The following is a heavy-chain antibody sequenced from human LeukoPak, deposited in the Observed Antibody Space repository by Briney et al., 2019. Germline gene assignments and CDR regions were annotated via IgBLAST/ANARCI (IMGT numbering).Heavy chain of an antibody. CDR2: IIPIFGTA. Sequence: SVKVSCKASGGTFSSYAISWVRQAPGQGLEWMGGIIPIFGTANYAQKFQGRVTITADGSTSKAYMDLSSLRSEDTAVYYWARVGASYYDFWSGYYPHYYYYYYMDVWGKGTTVTVSS. CDR3: ARVGASYYDFWSGYYPHYYYYYYMDV. D-gene: IGHD3-3*01. J-gene: IGHJ6*03. V-gene: IGHV1-69*13. CDR1: GGTFSSYA.